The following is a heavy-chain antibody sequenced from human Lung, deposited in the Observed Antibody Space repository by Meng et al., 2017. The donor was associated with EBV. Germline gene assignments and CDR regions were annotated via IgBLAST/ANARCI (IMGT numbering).Heavy chain of an antibody. Sequence: EVQLVESGGXLVKHGGSLRLSCAASGFTFSSYTMNWVRQAPGKGLEWVSSIIGSSGSIRYADSVRGRFTFSRDNAKSSVYLQMSSLRAEDTAVYYCARGVLGGWLQFDFWGQGILVTVSS. D-gene: IGHD5-24*01. CDR3: ARGVLGGWLQFDF. J-gene: IGHJ4*02. V-gene: IGHV3-21*01. CDR1: GFTFSSYT. CDR2: IIGSSGSI.